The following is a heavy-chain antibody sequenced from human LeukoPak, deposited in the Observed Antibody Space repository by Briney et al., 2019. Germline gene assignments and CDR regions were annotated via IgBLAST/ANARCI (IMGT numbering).Heavy chain of an antibody. V-gene: IGHV3-7*01. CDR3: VRDGGTRLKYSYGYGDY. J-gene: IGHJ4*02. CDR1: GFTFRTYW. D-gene: IGHD5-18*01. CDR2: IKQDGSEK. Sequence: GGSLRLSCAASGFTFRTYWMSWVRQAPGKGLEWVANIKQDGSEKYYVDSVKGRFSISRDNAKSSLFLQMNSLRAEDTAVYYCVRDGGTRLKYSYGYGDYWGQGTLVTVSS.